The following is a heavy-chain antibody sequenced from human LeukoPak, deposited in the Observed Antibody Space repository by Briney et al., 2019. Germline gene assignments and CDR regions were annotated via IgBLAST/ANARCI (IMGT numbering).Heavy chain of an antibody. CDR3: AGDVRSGFLEWLSYYGMDV. CDR2: IYTSGST. CDR1: GGSISSGSYY. J-gene: IGHJ6*02. V-gene: IGHV4-61*02. D-gene: IGHD3-3*01. Sequence: PSQTLSLTCTVSGGSISSGSYYWSWIRQPAGKGLEWIGRIYTSGSTNYNPSLKSRVTISVDTSKNQFSLKLSSVTAADTAVYYCAGDVRSGFLEWLSYYGMDVWGQGTTVTVSS.